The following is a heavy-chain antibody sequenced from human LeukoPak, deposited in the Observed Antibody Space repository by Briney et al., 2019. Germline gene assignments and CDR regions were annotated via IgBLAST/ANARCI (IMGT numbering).Heavy chain of an antibody. J-gene: IGHJ3*02. Sequence: GGSLRLSCAASGFTFSNYGMHWVRQVPGKGLEWVAAILLDGIKKYYADSVKGRLTISRDNSKNTLYLQMNSLRAEDTAVYYCARDLEDSSPFGAFDMWGQGTMVTVSS. CDR1: GFTFSNYG. D-gene: IGHD3-22*01. CDR2: ILLDGIKK. V-gene: IGHV3-33*08. CDR3: ARDLEDSSPFGAFDM.